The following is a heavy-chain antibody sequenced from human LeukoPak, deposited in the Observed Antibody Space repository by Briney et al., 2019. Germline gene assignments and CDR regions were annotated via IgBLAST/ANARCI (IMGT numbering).Heavy chain of an antibody. Sequence: SETLSLTCAVYGGSFSGYYWSWLRQPPGKGLEWIGEINHSGSSNFNPSLKSRVTISVDASKNQFSLKLSSVTAADTAVYYCARRHSDSSGYWYFDYWGQGTLVTVSS. CDR1: GGSFSGYY. D-gene: IGHD3-22*01. CDR3: ARRHSDSSGYWYFDY. CDR2: INHSGSS. V-gene: IGHV4-34*01. J-gene: IGHJ4*02.